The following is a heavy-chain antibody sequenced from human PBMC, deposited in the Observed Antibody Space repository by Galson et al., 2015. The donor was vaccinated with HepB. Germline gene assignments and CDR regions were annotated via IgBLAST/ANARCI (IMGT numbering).Heavy chain of an antibody. D-gene: IGHD3/OR15-3a*01. V-gene: IGHV1-69*13. Sequence: SVKVSCKASGGTFSSYAISWVRQAPGQGLEWMGGIIPIFGTANYAQKFQGRVTITADESASTAYMELSSLRSEDTAVYYCARDVLLTRVYDFSGWFDPWGQGTLVTVSS. CDR2: IIPIFGTA. CDR3: ARDVLLTRVYDFSGWFDP. CDR1: GGTFSSYA. J-gene: IGHJ5*02.